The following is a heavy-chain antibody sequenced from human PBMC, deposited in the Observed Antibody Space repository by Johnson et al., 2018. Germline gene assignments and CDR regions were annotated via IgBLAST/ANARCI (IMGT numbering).Heavy chain of an antibody. V-gene: IGHV3-23*01. CDR2: ISGGGGST. CDR3: AKGDQPKNYYDYDMDV. J-gene: IGHJ6*02. Sequence: VQLQESGGGLVQPGGSLRLSCAASGFTFSSYAMTWVRQVPGKGLEWVSAISGGGGSTYYADSAKGRFTISRDNSKNTLYLQRNSLRAEDTALYYCAKGDQPKNYYDYDMDVWGQGTTVTVSS. CDR1: GFTFSSYA. D-gene: IGHD1-14*01.